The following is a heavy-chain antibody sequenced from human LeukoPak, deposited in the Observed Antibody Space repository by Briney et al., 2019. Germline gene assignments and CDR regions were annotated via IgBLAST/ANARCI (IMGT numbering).Heavy chain of an antibody. CDR1: GGSISSSSYY. J-gene: IGHJ4*02. Sequence: NPSETLSLTCTVSGGSISSSSYYWGWIRQPPGKGLEWIGSIYYSGSTYYNPCLKSRVTISVDTSKNQFSLKLSSVTAADTAVYYCARVPVYSGTYFDYWGQGTLVTVSS. D-gene: IGHD1-26*01. CDR3: ARVPVYSGTYFDY. CDR2: IYYSGST. V-gene: IGHV4-39*07.